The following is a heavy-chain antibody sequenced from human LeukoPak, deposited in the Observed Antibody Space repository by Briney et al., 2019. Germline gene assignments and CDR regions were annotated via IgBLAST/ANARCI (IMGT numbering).Heavy chain of an antibody. V-gene: IGHV3-30*02. Sequence: PGGSLRLSCAASGFTFSSYGMHWVRQAPGKGLEWVAFIRYDGSNKYYADSVKGRFTISRDNSKNTLYLQMNSLRAEDTAVYYCAKVRDYGDYEDWFDPWGQGTLVTVSS. J-gene: IGHJ5*02. CDR3: AKVRDYGDYEDWFDP. CDR2: IRYDGSNK. CDR1: GFTFSSYG. D-gene: IGHD4-17*01.